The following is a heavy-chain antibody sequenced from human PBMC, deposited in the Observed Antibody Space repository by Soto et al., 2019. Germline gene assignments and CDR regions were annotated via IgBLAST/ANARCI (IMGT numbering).Heavy chain of an antibody. CDR3: ARDHPLGYCSGGSCYSGAFDI. J-gene: IGHJ3*02. V-gene: IGHV3-33*01. Sequence: GGSLRLSCAASGFTFSSYGMHWVRQAPGKGLEWVAVIWYDGSNKYYADSVKGRFTISRDNSKNTLYLQMNSLRAEDTAVYYCARDHPLGYCSGGSCYSGAFDIWGQGTMVTVSS. CDR1: GFTFSSYG. D-gene: IGHD2-15*01. CDR2: IWYDGSNK.